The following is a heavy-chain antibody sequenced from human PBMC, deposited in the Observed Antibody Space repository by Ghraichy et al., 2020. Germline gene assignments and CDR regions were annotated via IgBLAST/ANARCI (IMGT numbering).Heavy chain of an antibody. V-gene: IGHV3-33*01. Sequence: GGSLRLSCAASGFTFSRFGMHWVRQAPGKGLEWVAIIWYDGSKKYYADFVKGRFTISRDNSKNTLYLQMNSLRAEDTAVYYCARGYCTTSSCNDRPWFDPWGQGTLVTVSS. D-gene: IGHD2-2*01. CDR1: GFTFSRFG. CDR3: ARGYCTTSSCNDRPWFDP. J-gene: IGHJ5*02. CDR2: IWYDGSKK.